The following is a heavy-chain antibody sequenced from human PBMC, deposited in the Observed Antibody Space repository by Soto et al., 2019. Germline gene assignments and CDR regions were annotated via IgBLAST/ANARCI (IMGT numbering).Heavy chain of an antibody. CDR1: GGTFSSYA. CDR2: IIPIFGTA. V-gene: IGHV1-69*06. CDR3: ETRRERGGNYAGGGGYYYGMDV. Sequence: QVQLVQSGAEVKKPGSSVKVSCKASGGTFSSYAISWVRQAPGQGLEWMGGIIPIFGTANYAQKFQGRVRITAANSTRTACMGRRSRRCGDRAVYYCETRRERGGNYAGGGGYYYGMDVWGQGTTVTVSS. J-gene: IGHJ6*02. D-gene: IGHD3-16*01.